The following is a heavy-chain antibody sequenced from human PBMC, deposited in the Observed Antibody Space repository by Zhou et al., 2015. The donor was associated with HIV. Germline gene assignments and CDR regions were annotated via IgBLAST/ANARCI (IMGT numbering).Heavy chain of an antibody. Sequence: LVQSGTEVRKPGSSVKVSCRATGGTFSGSDISWVRQAPGQGLEWMGSITPMFETKTYAEKFRARLTITVDKSTSAAYMELGGLTSEDTAVYYCARELERPGWRRYFDYWGQGTLVTVSS. V-gene: IGHV1-69*06. J-gene: IGHJ4*02. CDR1: GGTFSGSD. CDR2: ITPMFETK. CDR3: ARELERPGWRRYFDY. D-gene: IGHD1-1*01.